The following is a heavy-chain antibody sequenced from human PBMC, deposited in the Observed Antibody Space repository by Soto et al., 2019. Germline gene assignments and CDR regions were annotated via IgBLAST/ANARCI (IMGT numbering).Heavy chain of an antibody. CDR1: GFTFSSYW. J-gene: IGHJ6*02. CDR3: ASDQYGSGSYGYYYYGMDV. D-gene: IGHD3-10*01. Sequence: EVQLVESGGGLVQPGGSLRLSCAASGFTFSSYWMSWVRQAPGKGLEWVANIKQDGSEKYYVDSVKGRFTISRDNAKNSLYLQRNSLRAEDTAGYYCASDQYGSGSYGYYYYGMDVWGQGTTVTVSS. V-gene: IGHV3-7*01. CDR2: IKQDGSEK.